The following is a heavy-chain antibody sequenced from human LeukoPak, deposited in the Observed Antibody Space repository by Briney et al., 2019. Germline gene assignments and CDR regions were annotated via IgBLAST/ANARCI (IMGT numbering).Heavy chain of an antibody. CDR1: GFTFSSYA. V-gene: IGHV3-23*01. J-gene: IGHJ4*02. D-gene: IGHD5-12*01. Sequence: PGGSLRLSCAASGFTFSSYAMSWVRQAPGKGLAWVSAISGSGGSTFYSDSVKGRFTISRDNSKNTLYLQMNSLRAEDTAVYYCARDNGIVAPSTPLDSWGQGTPVTVSS. CDR2: ISGSGGST. CDR3: ARDNGIVAPSTPLDS.